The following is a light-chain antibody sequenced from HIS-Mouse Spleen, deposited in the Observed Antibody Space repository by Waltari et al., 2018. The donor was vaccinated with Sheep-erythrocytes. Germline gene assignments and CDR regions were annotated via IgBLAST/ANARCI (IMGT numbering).Light chain of an antibody. CDR1: QSISSY. CDR2: AAS. J-gene: IGKJ4*01. CDR3: QQSYSTPPLT. V-gene: IGKV1-39*01. Sequence: DIQMTQSPSSLSASVGDRVTITCRASQSISSYLHWYQQKPGKAPKLLIYAASSLQSGVQSRFSGSGSGTDFTLTISSLQPEDFATYYCQQSYSTPPLTFGGGTK.